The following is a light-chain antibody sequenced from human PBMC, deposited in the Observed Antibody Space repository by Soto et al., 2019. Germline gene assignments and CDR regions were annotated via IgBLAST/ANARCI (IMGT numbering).Light chain of an antibody. CDR1: QSVLYSSNNKNY. Sequence: DIVMTQSPDSLAVSLGERATINCKSSQSVLYSSNNKNYLAWYQQKPGQRPKLLIYWASTRESGVPDRFGGSGSGNDFTVTISRLQAEDVAVYYCQQYHSTPLTFGGGTKVEIK. V-gene: IGKV4-1*01. CDR3: QQYHSTPLT. J-gene: IGKJ4*01. CDR2: WAS.